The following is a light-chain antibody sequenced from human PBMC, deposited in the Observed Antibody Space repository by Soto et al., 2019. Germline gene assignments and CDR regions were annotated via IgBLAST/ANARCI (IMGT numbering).Light chain of an antibody. V-gene: IGKV3-11*01. CDR2: DAS. J-gene: IGKJ5*01. CDR1: QSVGNY. CDR3: QLPALWPKT. Sequence: DTLALSPGERATLSCRASQSVGNYLDWYQQKPGQAPRLLIYDASNRATGIPARFSGSGSGTAFTLTISSLQSEDFALYFCQLPALWPKTFGQGARVDMK.